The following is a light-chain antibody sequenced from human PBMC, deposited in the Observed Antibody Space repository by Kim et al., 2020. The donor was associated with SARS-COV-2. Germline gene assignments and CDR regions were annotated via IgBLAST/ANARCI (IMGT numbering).Light chain of an antibody. CDR3: KQSDNLPLT. J-gene: IGKJ4*01. CDR2: DAS. V-gene: IGKV1-33*01. Sequence: DIQMTQSPSSLSASVGDRVTITCQASQDISNYLNWYQQKPGKAPKLLIYDASNLETEVPSRFSGGGSGTDYNFTISSLQPEDIATYYCKQSDNLPLTFGGGTKIDIK. CDR1: QDISNY.